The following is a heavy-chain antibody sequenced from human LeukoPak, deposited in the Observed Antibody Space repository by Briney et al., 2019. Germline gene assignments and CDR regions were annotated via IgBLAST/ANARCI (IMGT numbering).Heavy chain of an antibody. J-gene: IGHJ3*02. V-gene: IGHV3-23*01. CDR3: AKDDTIFGVVIDAFDI. D-gene: IGHD3-3*01. CDR1: GFAFTPFA. Sequence: PGGSLRLSCAASGFAFTPFAMIWVRQAPGKGLEWVSAMDGSGGYIYYADSVKGRFTISRDNSKNTLYLQMNSLRAEDTAVYYCAKDDTIFGVVIDAFDIWGQGTMVTVSS. CDR2: MDGSGGYI.